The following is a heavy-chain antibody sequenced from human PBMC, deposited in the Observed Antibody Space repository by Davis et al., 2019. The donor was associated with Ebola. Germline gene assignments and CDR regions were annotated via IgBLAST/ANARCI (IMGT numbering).Heavy chain of an antibody. CDR2: LDWDDDK. D-gene: IGHD1-1*01. Sequence: SGPTLVKPPQTLTLTCTFSGFSLTTPGMTVNWIRQPPGKALEWLARLDWDDDKYYSTSLMTRLTISKDSSKNQVVLTMTNVDPVDTATYFCARTRVGTTSDFDYWGQGTLVTVSS. CDR3: ARTRVGTTSDFDY. CDR1: GFSLTTPGMT. J-gene: IGHJ4*02. V-gene: IGHV2-70*11.